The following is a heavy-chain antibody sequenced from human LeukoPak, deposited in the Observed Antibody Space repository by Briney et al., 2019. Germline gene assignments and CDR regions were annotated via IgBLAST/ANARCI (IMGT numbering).Heavy chain of an antibody. Sequence: GGSLRLSCAASGFTFNGQSMTWVRQTPGKGLEWVSAISGSGGSTYYADSVKGRFTISRDNSKNTLYLQMNSLRAEDTAVYYCAKSVPPNYYDISGYYLAIDYWGQGTLVTVFS. V-gene: IGHV3-23*01. J-gene: IGHJ4*02. CDR2: ISGSGGST. CDR1: GFTFNGQS. CDR3: AKSVPPNYYDISGYYLAIDY. D-gene: IGHD3-22*01.